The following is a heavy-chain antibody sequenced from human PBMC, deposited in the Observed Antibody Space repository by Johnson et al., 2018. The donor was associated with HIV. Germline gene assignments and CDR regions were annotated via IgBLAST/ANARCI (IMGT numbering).Heavy chain of an antibody. J-gene: IGHJ3*02. Sequence: QVQLVESGGGVVQPGRSLRLSCAASGFTFSSYAMHWVRQAPGKGLEWVAVISYDGSEKYFADSVKGRFAISRDSSKNTLYLQMNSLRAEDTAVYYCARAGAVGFDAFDIWGQGTMVTVSS. CDR2: ISYDGSEK. CDR1: GFTFSSYA. D-gene: IGHD6-19*01. V-gene: IGHV3-30*09. CDR3: ARAGAVGFDAFDI.